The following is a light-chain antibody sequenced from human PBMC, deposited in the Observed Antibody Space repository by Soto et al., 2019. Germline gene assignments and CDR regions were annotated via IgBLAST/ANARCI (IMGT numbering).Light chain of an antibody. CDR3: QQYGSSPLT. V-gene: IGKV3-20*01. Sequence: EIVFTQSPATLSLSPGERATPSCRASQSLSSNFLAWYQQKPGQPPRLLIYDASSRATGIPDRFSGSGSGTDFTLTISRLEPEDFAVYYCQQYGSSPLTFGGGTKVDIK. CDR1: QSLSSNF. CDR2: DAS. J-gene: IGKJ4*01.